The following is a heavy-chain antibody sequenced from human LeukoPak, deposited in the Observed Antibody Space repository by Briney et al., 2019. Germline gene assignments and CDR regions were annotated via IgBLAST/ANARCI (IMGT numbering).Heavy chain of an antibody. D-gene: IGHD3-10*01. Sequence: GESLKISCKGSGYSFTSYWIGWVRQMPGKGLEWMGIIYPGDSDTRYSPSFQGQVTISADKSISTAYLQWSSLKASDTAMYYCARHRGSGSYYKDYYYYGIDVWGQGTLVTVSS. V-gene: IGHV5-51*01. CDR1: GYSFTSYW. J-gene: IGHJ6*02. CDR2: IYPGDSDT. CDR3: ARHRGSGSYYKDYYYYGIDV.